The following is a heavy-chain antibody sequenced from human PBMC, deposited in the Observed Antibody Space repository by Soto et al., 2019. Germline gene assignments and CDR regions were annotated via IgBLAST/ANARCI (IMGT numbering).Heavy chain of an antibody. Sequence: QVQLVQSGAEVKKPGSSVKVSCEASGGTFSGHAISWVRQAPGQGPEWMGGLIPLFGTTQHAQNFQDRVTMPADKSTSTAYMALTSLRFEDTAIYYCARGPNWGYRFDSWGEGTLVTVSS. D-gene: IGHD7-27*01. CDR1: GGTFSGHA. CDR3: ARGPNWGYRFDS. V-gene: IGHV1-69*06. J-gene: IGHJ4*02. CDR2: LIPLFGTT.